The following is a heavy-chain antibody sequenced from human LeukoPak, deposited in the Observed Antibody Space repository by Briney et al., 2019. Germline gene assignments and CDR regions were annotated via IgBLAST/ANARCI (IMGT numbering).Heavy chain of an antibody. D-gene: IGHD1-26*01. CDR1: GGSISSYY. J-gene: IGHJ5*02. Sequence: SETLSLTCTVSGGSISSYYWSWIRQPPGKGLEWIGEINRSGSTNYNPSLKSRVTISADTSKNQFSLKLSSVTAADTAVYYCARGNSGSYFYWFDPWGQGTLVTVSS. CDR2: INRSGST. CDR3: ARGNSGSYFYWFDP. V-gene: IGHV4-34*01.